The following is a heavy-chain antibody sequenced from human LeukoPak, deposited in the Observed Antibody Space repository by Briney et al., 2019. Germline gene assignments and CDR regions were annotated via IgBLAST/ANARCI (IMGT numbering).Heavy chain of an antibody. J-gene: IGHJ4*02. V-gene: IGHV1-18*01. D-gene: IGHD6-13*01. CDR1: GYTFTSYG. CDR3: ARDTLHSSSWYNDFFDY. Sequence: ASVTVSCKASGYTFTSYGISWVRQAPGQGLEWMGWISAYNRNTNYAQKLQGRVTMTTDTSTSTAYMELRSLRSDDTAVYYCARDTLHSSSWYNDFFDYWGQGTLVTVCS. CDR2: ISAYNRNT.